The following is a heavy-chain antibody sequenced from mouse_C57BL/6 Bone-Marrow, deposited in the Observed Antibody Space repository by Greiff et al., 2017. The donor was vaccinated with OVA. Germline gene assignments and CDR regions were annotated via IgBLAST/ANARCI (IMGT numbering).Heavy chain of an antibody. CDR1: GYTFTSYW. J-gene: IGHJ2*01. CDR2: IPPNSGST. CDR3: ARDYYGSSRSRRTLDY. D-gene: IGHD1-1*01. Sequence: QVQLQQPGAELVKPGASVKLSCKASGYTFTSYWMHWVKQRPGQGLEWIGMIPPNSGSTNYNEKFKSKATLTVDKSSSTAYMQLSSLTSEDSAVYYCARDYYGSSRSRRTLDYWGQGTTLTVSS. V-gene: IGHV1-64*01.